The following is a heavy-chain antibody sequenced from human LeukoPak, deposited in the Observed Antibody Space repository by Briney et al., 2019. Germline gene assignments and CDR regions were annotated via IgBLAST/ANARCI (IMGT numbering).Heavy chain of an antibody. CDR3: ARGQRYYYDSSGYPGADWFDP. J-gene: IGHJ5*02. D-gene: IGHD3-22*01. V-gene: IGHV3-66*01. CDR1: GFTVSSNY. Sequence: GSLRLSCAASGFTVSSNYMSWVRQAPGKGLEWVSVIYSGGSTYYADSVKGRFTISRDNSKNTLYLQMNSLRAGDTAVYYCARGQRYYYDSSGYPGADWFDPWGQGTLVTVSS. CDR2: IYSGGST.